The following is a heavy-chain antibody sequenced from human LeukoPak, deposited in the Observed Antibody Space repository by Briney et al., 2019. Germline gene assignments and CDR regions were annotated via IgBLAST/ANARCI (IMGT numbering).Heavy chain of an antibody. CDR1: GGTFGSYA. D-gene: IGHD5-12*01. CDR3: ARDRLCCEWLRLGGLDAFDI. J-gene: IGHJ3*02. Sequence: GASVKVSCKASGGTFGSYAISWVRQAPGQGLEWMGGIIPIFGTANYAQKFQGRVTITADESTSTAYMELSSLRSEDTAVYYCARDRLCCEWLRLGGLDAFDIWGQGTMVTVSS. CDR2: IIPIFGTA. V-gene: IGHV1-69*01.